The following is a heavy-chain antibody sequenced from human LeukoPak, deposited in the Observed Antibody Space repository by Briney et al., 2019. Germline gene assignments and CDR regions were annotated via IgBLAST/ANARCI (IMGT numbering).Heavy chain of an antibody. J-gene: IGHJ4*02. Sequence: GGSLRLSCAASRFTFSDYEMNWVRQAPGKGLEWVSYISSTGRTMYYADSVRGRFTISRDNAKKSLYLQMNSLRAEDTAVYYCARLSRATPDYWGQGTLVTVSS. CDR1: RFTFSDYE. CDR3: ARLSRATPDY. V-gene: IGHV3-48*03. CDR2: ISSTGRTM.